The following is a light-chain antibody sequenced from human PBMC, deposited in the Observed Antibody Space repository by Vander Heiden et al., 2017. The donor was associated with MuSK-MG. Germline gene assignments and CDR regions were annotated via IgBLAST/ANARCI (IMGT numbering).Light chain of an antibody. Sequence: DIQMTQSPSSLSVSVGDRVTITSRASQSIVRFLNWYQQKPGKAPKLLIYAASSLQSGVPSRFSGSGSGTDFTLTISKRQPDDFAAYYFQQTYLYPVTFGGGTKVEIK. V-gene: IGKV1-39*01. CDR3: QQTYLYPVT. CDR1: QSIVRF. CDR2: AAS. J-gene: IGKJ4*01.